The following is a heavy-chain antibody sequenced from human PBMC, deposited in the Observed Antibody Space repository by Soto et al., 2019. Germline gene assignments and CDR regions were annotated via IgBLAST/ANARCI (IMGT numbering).Heavy chain of an antibody. CDR2: IYSSGST. CDR1: GGSISSYY. J-gene: IGHJ6*02. V-gene: IGHV4-59*01. Sequence: QVQLQESGPGLVKPSETLSLTCTVSGGSISSYYWSWIRQPPGKGLEWIGYIYSSGSTNYNPSLKSRVTISVDTSKNQFSLKLSSVTAADTAVYYCARGDYYYGMDVWGQGTTVTVSS. D-gene: IGHD3-16*01. CDR3: ARGDYYYGMDV.